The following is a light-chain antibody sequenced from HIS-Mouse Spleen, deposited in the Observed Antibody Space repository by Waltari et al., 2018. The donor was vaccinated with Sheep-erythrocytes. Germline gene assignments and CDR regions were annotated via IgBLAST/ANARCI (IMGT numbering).Light chain of an antibody. J-gene: IGKJ1*01. CDR3: QQYNNWPWT. V-gene: IGKV3-15*01. CDR1: QSVSSN. Sequence: EIVMTQSPATLSVSPGERATLSCRASQSVSSNLAWYQQKPGQAPRPLIYGASTKATGNPAKFRCNGAGTEFTLTISSMQSEDFAVYYCQQYNNWPWTFGQGTKVEIK. CDR2: GAS.